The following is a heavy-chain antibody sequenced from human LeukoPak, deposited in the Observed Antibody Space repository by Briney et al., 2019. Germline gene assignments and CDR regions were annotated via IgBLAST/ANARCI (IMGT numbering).Heavy chain of an antibody. V-gene: IGHV4-31*03. CDR2: IYYSGST. CDR3: ARGYYDILTGYLYYYYYYMDV. CDR1: GGSISSGGYY. Sequence: PSQTLSLTCTVSGGSISSGGYYWSWIRQHPGKGLEWIGYIYYSGSTNYNPSLKSRVTISVDTSKNQFSLKLSSVTAADTAVYYCARGYYDILTGYLYYYYYYMDVWGKGTTVTVSS. J-gene: IGHJ6*03. D-gene: IGHD3-9*01.